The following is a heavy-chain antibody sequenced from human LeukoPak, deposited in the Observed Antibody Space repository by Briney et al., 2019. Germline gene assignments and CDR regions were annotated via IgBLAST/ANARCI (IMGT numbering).Heavy chain of an antibody. CDR3: AKSGSYYHFDY. Sequence: GGSLRLSCAASGFTVGSNYMSWVRQAPGKGLEWVSVIYSGGSTYYADSVKGRFTISRDNSKNTLYLQMNSLRAEDTAVYYCAKSGSYYHFDYWGQGTLVTVSS. J-gene: IGHJ4*02. CDR1: GFTVGSNY. CDR2: IYSGGST. D-gene: IGHD1-26*01. V-gene: IGHV3-66*01.